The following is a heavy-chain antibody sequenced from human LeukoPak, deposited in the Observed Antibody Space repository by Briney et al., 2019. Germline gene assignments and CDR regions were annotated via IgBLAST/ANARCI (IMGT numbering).Heavy chain of an antibody. CDR2: IYSGGST. V-gene: IGHV3-66*01. J-gene: IGHJ4*02. CDR1: GFTVSSNY. Sequence: GGSLRLSCAASGFTVSSNYMSWVRQAPGKGLEWVSVIYSGGSTYYADSVKGRFTISRDNSKNTLYLQMNSLRAEDTAVYYCAKAGHYYDTSGYYLVDWGQGTLVTVSS. CDR3: AKAGHYYDTSGYYLVD. D-gene: IGHD3-22*01.